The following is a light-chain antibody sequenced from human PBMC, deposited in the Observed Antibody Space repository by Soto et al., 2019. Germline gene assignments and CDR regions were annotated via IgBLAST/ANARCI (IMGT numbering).Light chain of an antibody. CDR1: SSDVGGYNY. Sequence: QSALTQPASVSESPGQSITISCTGTSSDVGGYNYVSWYQQHPGKAPKLMIYDVSNRPSGVSNRFSGSKSGNTASLNISGLQAEDEADYYYSSYTSSSTLVVFGGGTKLTVL. CDR3: SSYTSSSTLVV. CDR2: DVS. V-gene: IGLV2-14*01. J-gene: IGLJ2*01.